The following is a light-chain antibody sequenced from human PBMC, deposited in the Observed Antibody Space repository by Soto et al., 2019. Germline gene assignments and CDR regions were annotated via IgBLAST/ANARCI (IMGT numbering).Light chain of an antibody. Sequence: AIRMTQSPSSLSASVGDRVTITCRSRQGIRHDLGWYQQKPGKAPKLLSYAASNIQSRVPSRFSGSGSGTDFTLTISSLQPEDFATYYCRQAYLHPWTFGQGTKVEIK. CDR3: RQAYLHPWT. CDR2: AAS. V-gene: IGKV1-6*01. CDR1: QGIRHD. J-gene: IGKJ1*01.